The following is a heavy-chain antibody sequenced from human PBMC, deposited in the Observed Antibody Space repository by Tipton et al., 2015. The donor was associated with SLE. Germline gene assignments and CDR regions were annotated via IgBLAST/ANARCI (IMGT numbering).Heavy chain of an antibody. CDR1: GGSISSYY. CDR3: ARVRPPLSIFGVVKGTDYYYMDV. Sequence: TLSLTCTVSGGSISSYYWNWIRQPPGKGLEWIGYIYYSGSTDYNPSLKSRVTISVDTSKNQFSLKLSSVTAADTAVYYCARVRPPLSIFGVVKGTDYYYMDVWGKGTTVTVSS. D-gene: IGHD3-3*01. V-gene: IGHV4-59*01. CDR2: IYYSGST. J-gene: IGHJ6*03.